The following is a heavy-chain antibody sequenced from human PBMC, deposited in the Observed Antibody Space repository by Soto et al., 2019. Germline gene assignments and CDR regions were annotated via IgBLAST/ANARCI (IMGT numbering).Heavy chain of an antibody. Sequence: GGSLRLSCAASGSTFSSYSMSWVRQAPGKGLEWVSSISSSGHMTFYAPSVNGRFTISRDNGKNSLYLQMNSLRAEDTGVYFCAGTYGSADSWGPGTLVTVSS. V-gene: IGHV3-21*01. CDR1: GSTFSSYS. D-gene: IGHD3-10*01. CDR2: ISSSGHMT. J-gene: IGHJ5*01. CDR3: AGTYGSADS.